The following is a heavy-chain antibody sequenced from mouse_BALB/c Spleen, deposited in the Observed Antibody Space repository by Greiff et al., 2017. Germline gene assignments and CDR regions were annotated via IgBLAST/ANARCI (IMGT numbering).Heavy chain of an antibody. CDR3: ASITTTWVY. CDR1: GYTFTSYW. V-gene: IGHV1-7*01. Sequence: QVQLKESGAELAKPGASVKMSCKASGYTFTSYWMHWVKQRPGQGLEWIGYINPSTGYTEYNQKFKDKATLTADKSSSTAYMQLSSLTSEDSAVCYCASITTTWVYWGQGTTLTVSS. CDR2: INPSTGYT. D-gene: IGHD1-1*01. J-gene: IGHJ2*01.